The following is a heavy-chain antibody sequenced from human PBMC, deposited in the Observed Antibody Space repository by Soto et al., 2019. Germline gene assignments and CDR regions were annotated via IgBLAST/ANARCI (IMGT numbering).Heavy chain of an antibody. CDR3: ARREIPGPIDY. J-gene: IGHJ4*02. D-gene: IGHD1-26*01. V-gene: IGHV4-28*01. Sequence: QVQLQESGPGLVKPSDTLSLTCAVSGYSISSSNWWGWIRQPPGKGLEWIGYIYYSGTTYYNPSPQXRXTXSXXTSKSPFALKLTSVTAVDTAVYSWARREIPGPIDYWGQGTLVTVSS. CDR2: IYYSGTT. CDR1: GYSISSSNW.